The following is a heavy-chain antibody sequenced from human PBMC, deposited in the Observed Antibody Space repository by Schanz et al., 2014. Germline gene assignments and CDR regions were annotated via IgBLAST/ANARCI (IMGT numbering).Heavy chain of an antibody. Sequence: QGQLVQSGAEVKKPGASVKVSCKASGYTFTSYGITWVRQAPGQGLEWMGWISAYNGHTTYAQKCQGRVTMAADTSTSTAYMERRNVRYDDTAMYYCARETTIMTGGAFDGWGQGTMVTVSS. CDR3: ARETTIMTGGAFDG. D-gene: IGHD3-9*01. V-gene: IGHV1-18*01. CDR1: GYTFTSYG. J-gene: IGHJ3*01. CDR2: ISAYNGHT.